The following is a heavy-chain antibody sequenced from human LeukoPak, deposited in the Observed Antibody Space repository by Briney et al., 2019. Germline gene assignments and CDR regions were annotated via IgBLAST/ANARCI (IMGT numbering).Heavy chain of an antibody. Sequence: GRSLRLSCAASGFTFSSYSMNWVRQAPGKGLEWVSSISSSSSYIYHADSVKGRFTISRDNAKNSLYLQMNSLRAEDTAVYYCARDLVGAIRGTFDYWGQGTLVTVSS. D-gene: IGHD1-26*01. J-gene: IGHJ4*02. CDR3: ARDLVGAIRGTFDY. CDR1: GFTFSSYS. V-gene: IGHV3-21*01. CDR2: ISSSSSYI.